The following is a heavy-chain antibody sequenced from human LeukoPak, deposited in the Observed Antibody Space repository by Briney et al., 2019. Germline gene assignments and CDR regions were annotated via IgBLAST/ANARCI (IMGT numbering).Heavy chain of an antibody. Sequence: GGSLRLSCAASGFTFSSYAMHWVRQAPGKGLEWVAVISYDGSNKYYADSVKGRFTISRDNAKNSLYLQMNSLRAEDTAVYYCARIPQQLLWFGEPLYYMDVWGKGTTVTVSS. CDR3: ARIPQQLLWFGEPLYYMDV. CDR1: GFTFSSYA. CDR2: ISYDGSNK. J-gene: IGHJ6*03. V-gene: IGHV3-30*04. D-gene: IGHD3-10*01.